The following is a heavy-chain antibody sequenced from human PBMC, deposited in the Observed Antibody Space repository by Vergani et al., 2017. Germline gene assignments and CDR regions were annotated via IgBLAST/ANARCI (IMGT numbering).Heavy chain of an antibody. CDR3: AREGYWDCSSTSCYTLFDY. D-gene: IGHD2-2*02. J-gene: IGHJ4*02. CDR1: GFTFSSYG. Sequence: QVQLVESGGGVVQPGRSLRLSCAASGFTFSSYGMHWVRQAPGKGLEWVAVIWYDGSNKYYADSVKGRFTISRDNSKNTLYLQMNSLRAEDTAVYYCAREGYWDCSSTSCYTLFDYWGQGTLVTVSS. V-gene: IGHV3-33*01. CDR2: IWYDGSNK.